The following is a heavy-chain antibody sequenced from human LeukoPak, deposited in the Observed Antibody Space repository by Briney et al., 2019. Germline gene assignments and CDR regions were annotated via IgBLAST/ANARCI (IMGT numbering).Heavy chain of an antibody. CDR1: GFTFSNAW. CDR2: VYYSGST. D-gene: IGHD1-26*01. J-gene: IGHJ4*02. CDR3: ARGVGAAPQ. V-gene: IGHV4-59*01. Sequence: GSLRLSCAASGFTFSNAWMSWVRQAPGKGLEWIGYVYYSGSTNYNPSLKSRVTISVDTSKNQFSLKLRSVTAADTAVYYCARGVGAAPQWGQGTLVTVSS.